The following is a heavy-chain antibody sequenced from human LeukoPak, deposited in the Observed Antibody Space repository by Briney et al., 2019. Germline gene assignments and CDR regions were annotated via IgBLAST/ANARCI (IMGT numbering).Heavy chain of an antibody. V-gene: IGHV1-46*01. CDR1: GYTFTNYF. CDR3: ARGQNKCLGH. J-gene: IGHJ4*02. D-gene: IGHD2/OR15-2a*01. CDR2: INPSGGGT. Sequence: ASVKVPCKASGYTFTNYFMHWVRQAPGQGLEWMGVINPSGGGTTYAQRFQGRVTMTRDTSTSTVHMELSSLRSEDTAVYYCARGQNKCLGHWGQGTLVTVSS.